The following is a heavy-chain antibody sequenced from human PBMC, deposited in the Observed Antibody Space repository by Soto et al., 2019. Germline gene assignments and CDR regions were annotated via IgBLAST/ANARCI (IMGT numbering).Heavy chain of an antibody. CDR1: GFTFSSYA. V-gene: IGHV3-30-3*02. CDR2: ISYDGSNK. Sequence: PGGSLRLSCAASGFTFSSYAMHWVRQAPGKGLEWVAVISYDGSNKYYADSVKGRFTISRDNSKNTLYLQMNSLRAEDTAVYYCAKSVQRWPYYGMDVWGQGTTVTVSS. D-gene: IGHD6-19*01. CDR3: AKSVQRWPYYGMDV. J-gene: IGHJ6*02.